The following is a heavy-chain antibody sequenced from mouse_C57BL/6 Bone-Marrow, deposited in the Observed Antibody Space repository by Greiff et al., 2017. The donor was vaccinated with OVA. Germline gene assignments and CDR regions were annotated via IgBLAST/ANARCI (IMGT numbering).Heavy chain of an antibody. J-gene: IGHJ3*01. CDR2: ISYDGSN. V-gene: IGHV3-6*01. CDR3: AREEVAWFAY. CDR1: GYSITSGYY. Sequence: EVQLQESGPGLVKPSQSLSLTCSVTGYSITSGYYWNWIRQFPGNKLEWMGYISYDGSNNYNPSLKNRISITRDTSKNQFFLKLNSVTTEDTATYYCAREEVAWFAYWGQGTLVTVSA.